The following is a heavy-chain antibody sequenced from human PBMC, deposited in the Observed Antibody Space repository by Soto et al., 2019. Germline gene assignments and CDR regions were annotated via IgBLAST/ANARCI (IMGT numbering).Heavy chain of an antibody. CDR1: GDSISSSNW. CDR2: IHHSGST. D-gene: IGHD2-2*01. CDR3: ARVRQYCSSTSCYLDP. V-gene: IGHV4-4*02. Sequence: SETLSLTCAVSGDSISSSNWWNWVRQPPGKGLEWIGEIHHSGSTNYNPSLKSRVTISVDKSKNQFSLNLNSVTAADTAVYYCARVRQYCSSTSCYLDPWGQGTLVTVSS. J-gene: IGHJ5*02.